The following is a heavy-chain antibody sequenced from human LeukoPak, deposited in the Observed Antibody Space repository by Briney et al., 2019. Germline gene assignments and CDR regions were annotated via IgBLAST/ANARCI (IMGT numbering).Heavy chain of an antibody. CDR2: IYSGGST. CDR1: GFTFSSYG. D-gene: IGHD3-3*01. CDR3: ARDGGVDAFDI. J-gene: IGHJ3*02. V-gene: IGHV3-66*01. Sequence: GGSLRLSCAASGFTFSSYGMSWVRQAPGKGLEWVSVIYSGGSTYYADSVKGRFTISRDNSKNTLYLQMNSLRAEDTAVYYCARDGGVDAFDIWGQGTMVTVSS.